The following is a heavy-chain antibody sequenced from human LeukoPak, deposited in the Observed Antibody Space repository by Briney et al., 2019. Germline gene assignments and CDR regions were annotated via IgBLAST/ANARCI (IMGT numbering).Heavy chain of an antibody. J-gene: IGHJ6*02. CDR3: ARDIHPFGGAIGHYYYYGMDV. V-gene: IGHV3-48*04. CDR1: GFTFSSYS. CDR2: ISYSSSTK. D-gene: IGHD3-16*02. Sequence: GGSLRLSCAASGFTFSSYSMDWVRQAPGKGLEWVSYISYSSSTKYYADSVKGRFTISRDNAKNTLYLQMNSLRAEDTAVYYCARDIHPFGGAIGHYYYYGMDVWGQGTTVTVSS.